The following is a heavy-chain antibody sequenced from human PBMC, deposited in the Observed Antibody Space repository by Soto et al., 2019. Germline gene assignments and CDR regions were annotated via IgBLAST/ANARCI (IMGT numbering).Heavy chain of an antibody. J-gene: IGHJ4*02. CDR1: GFTFSIYA. CDR3: AKEVDNFFDY. CDR2: ISGSGGTT. Sequence: GGSLRLSCAASGFTFSIYAITWVRQAPGKGLEWVSVISGSGGTTSNADSVKGRFTISRDNSQSRLYLQMNSLRAEDTAVYYCAKEVDNFFDYWGQGTLVTVSS. V-gene: IGHV3-23*01. D-gene: IGHD3-9*01.